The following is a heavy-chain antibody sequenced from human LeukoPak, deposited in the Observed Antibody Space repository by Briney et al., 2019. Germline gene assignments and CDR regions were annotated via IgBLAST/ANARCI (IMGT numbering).Heavy chain of an antibody. CDR2: IYYSGST. V-gene: IGHV4-59*01. CDR3: ASLASDFWSGYYDY. J-gene: IGHJ4*02. D-gene: IGHD3-3*01. Sequence: SETLSLTCTVSGGSISSYYWSWIRQPPGKGLEGIGYIYYSGSTNYNPSLKSRVTISVDTSKNQFSLKLSSVTAADTAVYYCASLASDFWSGYYDYWGQGTLVTVSS. CDR1: GGSISSYY.